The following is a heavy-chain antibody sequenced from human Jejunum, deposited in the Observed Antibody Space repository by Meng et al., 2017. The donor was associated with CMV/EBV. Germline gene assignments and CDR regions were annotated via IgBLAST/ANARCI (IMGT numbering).Heavy chain of an antibody. CDR1: FNSAW. J-gene: IGHJ4*02. D-gene: IGHD3-22*01. Sequence: FNSAWMTWVRQAPGKGLEWVGRIKSNTDSGTADYAAPVKGRFTISRDDLKNTLYLHMNSLRTEDTAVYYCTTRTSGHYYDSSGYYYWGQGTLVTVSS. CDR2: IKSNTDSGTA. CDR3: TTRTSGHYYDSSGYYY. V-gene: IGHV3-15*01.